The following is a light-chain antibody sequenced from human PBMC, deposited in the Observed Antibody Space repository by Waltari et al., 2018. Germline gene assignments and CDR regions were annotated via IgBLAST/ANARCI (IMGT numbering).Light chain of an antibody. V-gene: IGLV1-44*01. J-gene: IGLJ2*01. Sequence: QSVLTQPPSASGTPGQRVIISCSGSSSNIGSNSVNWYQQLPGTAPKLLIYTNEQRPSGVPDRFSGSKSGTSASLAISGLQSEDEAEYHCAVWDDSLNGPLFGGGTKLTVL. CDR2: TNE. CDR1: SSNIGSNS. CDR3: AVWDDSLNGPL.